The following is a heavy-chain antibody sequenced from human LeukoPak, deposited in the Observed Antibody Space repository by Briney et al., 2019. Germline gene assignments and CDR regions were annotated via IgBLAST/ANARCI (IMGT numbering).Heavy chain of an antibody. CDR3: AQNWNLDY. Sequence: GGSLRLSCAASGFTFSSYAMHWVRQAPGKGLEWVAVISYDGSNKYYADSVKGRFTISRDNSKNTLYLQMNSLRAEDTAVYYCAQNWNLDYWGLGALVTVSS. CDR1: GFTFSSYA. CDR2: ISYDGSNK. J-gene: IGHJ4*02. D-gene: IGHD1-1*01. V-gene: IGHV3-30-3*01.